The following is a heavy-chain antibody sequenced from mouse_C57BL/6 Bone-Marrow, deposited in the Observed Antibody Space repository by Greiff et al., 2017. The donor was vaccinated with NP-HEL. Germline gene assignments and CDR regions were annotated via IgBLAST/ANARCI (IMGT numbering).Heavy chain of an antibody. CDR1: GYTFTEYT. Sequence: VQLQQSGAELVKPGASVKLSCKASGYTFTEYTIHWVKQRAGQGLEWIGWFYPGSGSIKYNEKFKDKATLTVDRSSRTVYMELSRLTSEDYAVYFCARHEDITTVVAPNYFDYWGQGTTLTVSS. V-gene: IGHV1-62-2*01. CDR3: ARHEDITTVVAPNYFDY. CDR2: FYPGSGSI. J-gene: IGHJ2*01. D-gene: IGHD1-1*01.